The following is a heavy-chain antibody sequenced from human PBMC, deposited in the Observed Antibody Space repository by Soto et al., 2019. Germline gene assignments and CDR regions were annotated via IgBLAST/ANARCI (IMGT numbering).Heavy chain of an antibody. V-gene: IGHV5-51*01. J-gene: IGHJ3*02. CDR1: GYSFTSYW. CDR2: IYPGDSDT. Sequence: PGESLKISCKGSGYSFTSYWIGWVRQMPGKGLEWMGIIYPGDSDTRYSPSFQGQVTISADKSISTAYLQWSSLKASDTSMYYCARIVPATDNAFDIWGQETMVTVSS. CDR3: ARIVPATDNAFDI. D-gene: IGHD2-2*01.